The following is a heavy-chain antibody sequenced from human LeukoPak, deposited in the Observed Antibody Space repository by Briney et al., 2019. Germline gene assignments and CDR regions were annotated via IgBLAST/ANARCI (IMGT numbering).Heavy chain of an antibody. V-gene: IGHV3-30*18. CDR3: AKDRETTASGTFDY. D-gene: IGHD6-13*01. Sequence: GGSLRLSCATSGFTFGNYGMHYVRQAPGKGLEWVAVISDDGSKKYYADSVNGRFPISRDTSNNTLYLHMNSLRPGHTAVYYCAKDRETTASGTFDYWGQGTLVTVSS. CDR2: ISDDGSKK. CDR1: GFTFGNYG. J-gene: IGHJ4*02.